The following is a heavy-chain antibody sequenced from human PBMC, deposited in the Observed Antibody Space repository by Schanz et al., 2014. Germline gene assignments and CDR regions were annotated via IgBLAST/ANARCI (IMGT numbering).Heavy chain of an antibody. CDR3: AREKMDTGGLDV. CDR2: INTNGGGT. Sequence: QLQLVQSGAGVKKPGASVKVSCKASGHTFTNYGISWVRQAPGQGLQWMGVINTNGGGTSDTLQGRVIITRDTSTRTVYMYLSNLRFEDSAVYYCAREKMDTGGLDVWGQGTTVTVSS. V-gene: IGHV1-46*01. CDR1: GHTFTNYG. J-gene: IGHJ6*02.